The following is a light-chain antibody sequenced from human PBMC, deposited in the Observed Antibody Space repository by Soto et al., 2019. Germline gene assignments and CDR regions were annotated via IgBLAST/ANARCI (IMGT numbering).Light chain of an antibody. CDR2: GAS. Sequence: EIVMTQSPATLSVSPGERATLSCRASQSVGKSLAWYQQKLGQAPRLLIYGASTRATGIPARFSGSGSGTEFTLTISSLQSEDFAVYYCQQYNNWPPTYTFGQGTKLEIK. J-gene: IGKJ2*01. CDR1: QSVGKS. CDR3: QQYNNWPPTYT. V-gene: IGKV3-15*01.